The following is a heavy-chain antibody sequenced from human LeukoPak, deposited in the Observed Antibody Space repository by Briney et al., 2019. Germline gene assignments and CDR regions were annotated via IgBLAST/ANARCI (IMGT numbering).Heavy chain of an antibody. J-gene: IGHJ5*02. D-gene: IGHD5-24*01. CDR2: IIPIFGTP. CDR1: GGTFSSYA. Sequence: ASVKVSCKASGGTFSSYAISWVRQAPGQGLEWMGGIIPIFGTPNYAQKSQGRVTITTDESTSTAYMELSSLRSEDTAVYYCARSEMATINWFDPWGQGTLVTVSS. CDR3: ARSEMATINWFDP. V-gene: IGHV1-69*05.